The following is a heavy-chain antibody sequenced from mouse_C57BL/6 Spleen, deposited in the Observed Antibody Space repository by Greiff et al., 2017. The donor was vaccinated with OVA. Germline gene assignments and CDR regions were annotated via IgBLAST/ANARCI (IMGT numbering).Heavy chain of an antibody. V-gene: IGHV1-18*01. Sequence: EVQLQQSGPELVKPGASVKIPCKASGYTFTDYNMDWVKQSHGKSLEWIGDINPNNGGTIYNQKFKGKATLTVDMSSSTAYMELRSLTSEDTAVYYCARRRVNGPNAMDYWGQGTSVTVSS. CDR2: INPNNGGT. CDR3: ARRRVNGPNAMDY. D-gene: IGHD2-2*01. CDR1: GYTFTDYN. J-gene: IGHJ4*01.